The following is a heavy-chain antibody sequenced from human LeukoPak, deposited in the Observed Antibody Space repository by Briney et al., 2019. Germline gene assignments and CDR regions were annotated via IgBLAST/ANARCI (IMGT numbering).Heavy chain of an antibody. CDR2: LNEDGGYT. V-gene: IGHV3-23*01. Sequence: GGSLRLSCAASGFTFSNYSMNWVRQAPGKGLEWVSGLNEDGGYTYYADSVKCRFTISRDNSENTLYLQIHSLRAEDTAVYYCAKFDYGDYWGQGTLVTVSS. CDR1: GFTFSNYS. CDR3: AKFDYGDY. J-gene: IGHJ4*02. D-gene: IGHD4-17*01.